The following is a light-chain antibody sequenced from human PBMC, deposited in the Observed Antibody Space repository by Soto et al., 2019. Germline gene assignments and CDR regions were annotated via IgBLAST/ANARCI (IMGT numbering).Light chain of an antibody. CDR1: SSDVGGYNY. Sequence: QSVLTQPPSASGSPGQSVTSSCTGTSSDVGGYNYVSWYQQHPGKAPKLIIYEVNKRPSGVSDRFSGSKSGNTASLTVSGLQADDEADYYCCSYAGSNNFVVFGGGTKLTVL. CDR2: EVN. J-gene: IGLJ2*01. V-gene: IGLV2-8*01. CDR3: CSYAGSNNFVV.